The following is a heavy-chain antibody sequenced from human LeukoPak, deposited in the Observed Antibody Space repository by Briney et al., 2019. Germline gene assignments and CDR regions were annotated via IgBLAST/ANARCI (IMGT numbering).Heavy chain of an antibody. CDR2: INHSGST. D-gene: IGHD3-3*01. CDR1: GGSFSGYY. CDR3: TRAIWSPSIRLDY. Sequence: SETLSLTCAVYGGSFSGYYWSWIRQPPGKGLEWIGEINHSGSTNYNPSLKSRVTILVDTSKNQFSLKLSSVTAADTAVYYCTRAIWSPSIRLDYWGQGTLVTVSS. J-gene: IGHJ4*02. V-gene: IGHV4-34*01.